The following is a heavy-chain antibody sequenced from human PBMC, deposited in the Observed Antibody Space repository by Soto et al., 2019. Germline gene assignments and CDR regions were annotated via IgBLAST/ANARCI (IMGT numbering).Heavy chain of an antibody. CDR3: ARGTYYYDSSGWAY. CDR2: ISSSSSTI. CDR1: GFTFSSYS. D-gene: IGHD3-22*01. J-gene: IGHJ4*02. Sequence: SLRLSCAASGFTFSSYSMNWVRQAPGKGLEWVSYISSSSSTIYYADSVKGRFTISRDNAKNSLYLQMYSLRDEDTAVYYCARGTYYYDSSGWAYWGQGTRVTVAS. V-gene: IGHV3-48*02.